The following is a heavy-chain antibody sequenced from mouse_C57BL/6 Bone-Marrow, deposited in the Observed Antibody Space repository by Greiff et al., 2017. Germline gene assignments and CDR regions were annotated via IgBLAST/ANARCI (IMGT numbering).Heavy chain of an antibody. V-gene: IGHV1-64*01. D-gene: IGHD1-1*01. Sequence: QVQLQQSGAELVKPGASVKLSCKASGYTFTSYWMHWVKQRPGQGLEWIGMIHPNSGSTNYNEKFKSKATLTVDKSSSTAYMQLSSLTSEDSAVYYCASPLYYGSSYWYFDVWGTGTTGTVSS. J-gene: IGHJ1*03. CDR2: IHPNSGST. CDR3: ASPLYYGSSYWYFDV. CDR1: GYTFTSYW.